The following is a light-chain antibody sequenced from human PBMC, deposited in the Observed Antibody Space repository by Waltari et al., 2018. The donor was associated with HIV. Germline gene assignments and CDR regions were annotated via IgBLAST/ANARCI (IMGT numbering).Light chain of an antibody. Sequence: QFVLSQPPSVSAAPGQKVNISCSGSSSNIGNDFVSWYQVLPGAAPKLLIYDKSKRPSEIPDRLAGSKPGTSATLDITGLHTGDKANYYCGTWDKTLSVGVFGGGTKLTVL. J-gene: IGLJ3*02. V-gene: IGLV1-51*01. CDR1: SSNIGNDF. CDR3: GTWDKTLSVGV. CDR2: DKS.